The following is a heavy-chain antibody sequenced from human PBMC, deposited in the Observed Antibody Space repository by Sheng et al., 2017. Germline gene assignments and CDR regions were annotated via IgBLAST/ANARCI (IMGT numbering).Heavy chain of an antibody. CDR2: IKHDGSEK. J-gene: IGHJ5*02. CDR3: ARDRGGGWFDP. V-gene: IGHV3-7*01. CDR1: GFTFSSYW. D-gene: IGHD3-16*01. Sequence: EVQLVESGGGLVQPGGSLRLSCAASGFTFSSYWMSWVRQAPGKGLEWVANIKHDGSEKYFVDSVKGRFTISRDNAKNSLYLQMNSLRAEDTAVYYCARDRGGGWFDPWGQGNPGHRLL.